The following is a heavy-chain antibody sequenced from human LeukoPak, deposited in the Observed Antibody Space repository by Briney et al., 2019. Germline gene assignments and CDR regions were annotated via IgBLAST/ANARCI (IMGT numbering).Heavy chain of an antibody. Sequence: PGGSLRLSCAASGFTFSSYWMSWVRQAPGKGLEWVANIKQDGSEKYYVDSVKGRFTISRDNAKNSLYLQMNSLRAEDTAVYYCARTPPPSMVRGVIIFDYYGMDVWGKGTTVTVSS. CDR2: IKQDGSEK. J-gene: IGHJ6*04. V-gene: IGHV3-7*03. CDR3: ARTPPPSMVRGVIIFDYYGMDV. CDR1: GFTFSSYW. D-gene: IGHD3-10*01.